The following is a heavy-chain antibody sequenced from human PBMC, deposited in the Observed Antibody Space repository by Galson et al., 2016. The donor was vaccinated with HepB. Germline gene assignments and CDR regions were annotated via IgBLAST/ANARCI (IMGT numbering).Heavy chain of an antibody. V-gene: IGHV4-39*01. CDR1: GGSISGSNHY. Sequence: SETLSLTCTVSGGSISGSNHYWGWIRLPPGKGLEWIATVYYIGGPYYNPSLKSRVTISVDTSKNQFSLQLNYVTAADMAVYYCARQSMSGWEKGTFDFWGPGTMVTVSS. D-gene: IGHD6-19*01. J-gene: IGHJ3*01. CDR3: ARQSMSGWEKGTFDF. CDR2: VYYIGGP.